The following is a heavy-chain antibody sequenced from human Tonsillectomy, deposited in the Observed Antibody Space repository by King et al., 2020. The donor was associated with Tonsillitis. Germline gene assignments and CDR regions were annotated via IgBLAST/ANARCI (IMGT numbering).Heavy chain of an antibody. Sequence: VQLQQWGAGLLKPSETLSLTCAVYGGSFSNYFWSWIRQPPGKGLEWIGEIHYSGGSNYNPSLKSRVTISVDTSKNQFSLKLSSVTAADTAVDYCARAETTVTRGYMDVWDKGTTVTVSS. CDR1: GGSFSNYF. V-gene: IGHV4-34*01. D-gene: IGHD4-17*01. CDR3: ARAETTVTRGYMDV. CDR2: IHYSGGS. J-gene: IGHJ6*03.